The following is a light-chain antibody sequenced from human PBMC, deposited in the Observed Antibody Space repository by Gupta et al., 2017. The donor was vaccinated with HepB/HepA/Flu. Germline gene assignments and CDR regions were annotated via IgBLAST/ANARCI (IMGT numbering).Light chain of an antibody. J-gene: IGLJ1*01. Sequence: QSALTQPASVSGSPGQSLTISCTGSSSDFDGHNFVSWYQQHPGRPPKLILYDVSHRPSGMSHRGSGSKSGVKASLNISELQKDEEDYQCSDYKTASPLPVFGTGTTVSVL. CDR1: SSDFDGHNF. CDR3: SDYKTASPLPV. V-gene: IGLV2-14*03. CDR2: DVS.